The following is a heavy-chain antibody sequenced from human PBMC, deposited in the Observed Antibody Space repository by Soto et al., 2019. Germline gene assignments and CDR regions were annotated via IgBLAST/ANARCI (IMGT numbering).Heavy chain of an antibody. J-gene: IGHJ4*02. CDR1: GFSLSTRGVG. CDR2: IYWDDDE. V-gene: IGHV2-5*02. Sequence: QITLKESGPTLVKPTQTLTLTCTFSGFSLSTRGVGVGWIRQPPGKALEWLALIYWDDDEGYSPSLKSRLTITKDTSKTQVVLTMTYMDPVDTATYYCAHRPRGYSYHFDYCGQGTLVTVSS. CDR3: AHRPRGYSYHFDY. D-gene: IGHD5-18*01.